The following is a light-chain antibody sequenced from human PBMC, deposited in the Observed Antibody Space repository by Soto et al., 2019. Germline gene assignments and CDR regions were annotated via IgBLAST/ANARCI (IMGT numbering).Light chain of an antibody. Sequence: DIPMTQSPSSLSASVGDRVTITCRASQGISNFLVWYQQKPGKVPKLLISAASTLQSGVPSRFSGSGSGTDFTLTITSLQPEDVATYYCQKYSSVITFGQGTRLEIK. V-gene: IGKV1-27*01. CDR2: AAS. J-gene: IGKJ5*01. CDR3: QKYSSVIT. CDR1: QGISNF.